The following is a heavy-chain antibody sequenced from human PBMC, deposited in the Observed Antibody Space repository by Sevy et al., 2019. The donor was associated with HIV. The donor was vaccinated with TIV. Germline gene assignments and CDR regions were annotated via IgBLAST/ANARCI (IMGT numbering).Heavy chain of an antibody. V-gene: IGHV3-15*01. J-gene: IGHJ1*01. CDR3: TTCGSILQH. D-gene: IGHD1-26*01. Sequence: GGSLRLSCAASGFTFSNVRMSWVRQAPGKGLEWVGHIKSKTEGGTTDYAAPVKGRFTISRDDSRNTLDLQMNSLKAEDTALYYCTTCGSILQHWGQGTLVTVSS. CDR1: GFTFSNVR. CDR2: IKSKTEGGTT.